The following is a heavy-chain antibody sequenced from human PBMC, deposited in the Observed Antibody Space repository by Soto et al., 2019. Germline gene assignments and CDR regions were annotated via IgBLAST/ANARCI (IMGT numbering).Heavy chain of an antibody. CDR3: AKWVGDFWSGYYTPYFDY. CDR2: ISGSGGST. Sequence: GGSLRLSCAASGFTFSSYAMSWVRQAPGKGLEWVSAISGSGGSTYYADSVKGRFTISRDNSKNTLYLQMNSLRAEDTAVYYCAKWVGDFWSGYYTPYFDYWGQGTLVTVSS. J-gene: IGHJ4*02. CDR1: GFTFSSYA. D-gene: IGHD3-3*01. V-gene: IGHV3-23*01.